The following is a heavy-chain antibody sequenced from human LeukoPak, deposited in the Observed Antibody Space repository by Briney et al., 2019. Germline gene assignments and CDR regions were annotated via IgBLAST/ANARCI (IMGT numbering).Heavy chain of an antibody. Sequence: GGSLRLSCAASGFTFSSYGMSWVRQAPGKGLEWVSAISGSGGSTYYADSVKGRFTISRDNSKNTLYLQMNSLRAEDTAVYYRAKYRDYDILTGYSDYWGQGTLVTVSS. CDR2: ISGSGGST. V-gene: IGHV3-23*01. J-gene: IGHJ4*02. CDR3: AKYRDYDILTGYSDY. D-gene: IGHD3-9*01. CDR1: GFTFSSYG.